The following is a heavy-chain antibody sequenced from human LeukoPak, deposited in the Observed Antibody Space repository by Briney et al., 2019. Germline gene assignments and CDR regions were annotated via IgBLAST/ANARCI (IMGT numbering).Heavy chain of an antibody. CDR1: GGSISSYY. CDR3: ARGPSVGELGLGVDY. D-gene: IGHD3-16*01. J-gene: IGHJ4*02. Sequence: SETLSLTCTVSGGSISSYYWSWIRQPPGKGLEWIGYIYYSESTNYNPSLKGRVTISVDTSKNQFSLKLSSVTAADTAVYYCARGPSVGELGLGVDYWGQGTLVTVSS. CDR2: IYYSEST. V-gene: IGHV4-59*01.